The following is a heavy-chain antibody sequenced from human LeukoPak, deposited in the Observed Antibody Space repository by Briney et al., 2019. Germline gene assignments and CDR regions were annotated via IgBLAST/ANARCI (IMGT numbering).Heavy chain of an antibody. V-gene: IGHV3-30*03. Sequence: HAGGSLRLSCAASGFTFSGCGMHWVRQAPGKGLEWVAVISYDGTNKYYADSVKGRFTISRDNSKNTLYLQMNSLRAEDTAVYYCARESSALDRWGQGTPVTVSS. CDR2: ISYDGTNK. CDR1: GFTFSGCG. J-gene: IGHJ5*02. CDR3: ARESSALDR.